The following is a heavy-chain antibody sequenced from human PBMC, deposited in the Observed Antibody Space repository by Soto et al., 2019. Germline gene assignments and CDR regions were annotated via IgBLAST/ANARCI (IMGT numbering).Heavy chain of an antibody. V-gene: IGHV1-69*01. CDR2: IIPIFGTA. Sequence: QVQLVQSGAEVKKPGSSVKVSCKASGGTFSSYAISWVRQAPGQGLEWMGGIIPIFGTANYAQKLQGRVTITADESTRTAYMELSSLRSEDTAVYYCARARTDYYDSSGYYGAFDIWGQGTMVTVSS. J-gene: IGHJ3*02. D-gene: IGHD3-22*01. CDR1: GGTFSSYA. CDR3: ARARTDYYDSSGYYGAFDI.